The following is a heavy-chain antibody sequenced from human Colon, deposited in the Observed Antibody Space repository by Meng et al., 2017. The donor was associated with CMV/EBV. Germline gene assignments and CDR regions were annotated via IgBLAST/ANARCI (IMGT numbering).Heavy chain of an antibody. Sequence: EVQLLESGGGLEQPGGSLRLSCAASGFTFSSYVMTWVRQAPGKGLEWVSAISASGTDTYYADSVRGRFTISRDNSKNTLYLQMNSLRVEDTAVYYCARGRIGDFDYWGQGTLVTVSS. J-gene: IGHJ4*02. CDR3: ARGRIGDFDY. V-gene: IGHV3-23*01. D-gene: IGHD1-26*01. CDR1: GFTFSSYV. CDR2: ISASGTDT.